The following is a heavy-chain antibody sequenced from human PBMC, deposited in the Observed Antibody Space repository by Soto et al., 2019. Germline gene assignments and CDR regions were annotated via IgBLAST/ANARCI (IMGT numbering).Heavy chain of an antibody. V-gene: IGHV3-23*01. D-gene: IGHD6-19*01. Sequence: EVQLLESGGGLVQPGGSLRLSCAASRFTFSSYAMSWVRQAPGKGLEWVSTISDSGGSTYYADSVKGRFTISRDNSENTLYLKRNGRRPEDPAVFYCARLSGGGTSFTSGGQGPLLPVPS. CDR2: ISDSGGST. J-gene: IGHJ4*02. CDR1: RFTFSSYA. CDR3: ARLSGGGTSFTS.